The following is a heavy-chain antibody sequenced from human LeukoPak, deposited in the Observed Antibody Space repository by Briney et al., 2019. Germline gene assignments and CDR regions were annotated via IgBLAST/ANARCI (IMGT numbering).Heavy chain of an antibody. CDR1: GGTFSSYA. V-gene: IGHV1-69*05. CDR2: IIPIFGTA. CDR3: ARHAFPGYYYYYMDV. D-gene: IGHD3-16*01. J-gene: IGHJ6*03. Sequence: ASVTVSCKASGGTFSSYAISWVRQAPGQGLEWMGGIIPIFGTANYAQKFQGRVTITTDESTSTAYMELSSLRSEDTAVYYCARHAFPGYYYYYMDVWGKRTTVNVSS.